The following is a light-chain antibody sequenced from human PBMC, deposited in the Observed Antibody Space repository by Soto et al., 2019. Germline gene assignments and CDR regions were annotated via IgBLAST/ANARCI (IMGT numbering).Light chain of an antibody. V-gene: IGKV1-9*01. J-gene: IGKJ1*01. CDR2: GAS. CDR1: QGISRF. Sequence: IQLTQSPSSLSAFVGERVTITCRASQGISRFLAWYQQKPGKAPNLLIYGASTLQSGVPSRFSGSGAGTDFTLTIASLQPEDFATYYCQQLNSYPRTFGQGTKVEVK. CDR3: QQLNSYPRT.